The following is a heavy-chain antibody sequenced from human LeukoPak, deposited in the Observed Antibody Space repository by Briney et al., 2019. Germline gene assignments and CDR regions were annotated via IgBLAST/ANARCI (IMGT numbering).Heavy chain of an antibody. J-gene: IGHJ4*02. CDR1: GYSFIGYY. D-gene: IGHD1-26*01. CDR2: INPNSGGT. V-gene: IGHV1-2*02. CDR3: ARRSYGYSFDY. Sequence: ASVKVSCKASGYSFIGYYMHWVRQAPGQGLEWMGWINPNSGGTNYAQKFQGRVTMTRDTSISTAYMELSRLRSDDTAVYYCARRSYGYSFDYWGQGTLVTVSS.